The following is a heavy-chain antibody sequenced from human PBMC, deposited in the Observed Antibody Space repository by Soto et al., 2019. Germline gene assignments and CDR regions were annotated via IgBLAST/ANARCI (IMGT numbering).Heavy chain of an antibody. J-gene: IGHJ4*02. CDR3: VRVVAIPGYPDH. V-gene: IGHV1-69*12. CDR1: GGTFSSYA. CDR2: IVPIVGTT. Sequence: QVQLVQSGAEVRQPASSVKVSCKTSGGTFSSYAISWVRQAPGQGLEWMGGIVPIVGTTTYAQKFQGIVTITADEATSTAYMQLSRLRSDDTAVFYCVRVVAIPGYPDHWGQGTLVTVSS. D-gene: IGHD5-12*01.